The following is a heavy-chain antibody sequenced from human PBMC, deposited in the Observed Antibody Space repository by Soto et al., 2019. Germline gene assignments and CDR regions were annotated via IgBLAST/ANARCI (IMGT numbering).Heavy chain of an antibody. Sequence: PGGSLRLSCVDLGCRGSTNKISWVRQAPGKGLEWVSFIYSDGRTFYADSVKGRFTLSRLSSKNTLHLQMNSLRVEDTALYYCARVNRRGYTGNDPPPLYYSGMDLWGQGTMVTVSS. CDR3: ARVNRRGYTGNDPPPLYYSGMDL. CDR2: IYSDGRT. D-gene: IGHD5-12*01. CDR1: GCRGSTNK. V-gene: IGHV3-53*04. J-gene: IGHJ6*02.